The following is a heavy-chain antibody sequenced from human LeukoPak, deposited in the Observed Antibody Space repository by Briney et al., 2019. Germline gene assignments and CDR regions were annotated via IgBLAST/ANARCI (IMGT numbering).Heavy chain of an antibody. Sequence: PGGSLRLSCAASGFTFSSYTMHWVRQAPGKGLEWVTTISYDGSNIYYADSVKGRFTISRDNSKSTLFLQMNSLRSEDTAVYYCARGKHDYGDYIFPHLDYWGQGTLVTVSS. V-gene: IGHV3-30-3*01. D-gene: IGHD4-17*01. CDR3: ARGKHDYGDYIFPHLDY. CDR2: ISYDGSNI. CDR1: GFTFSSYT. J-gene: IGHJ4*02.